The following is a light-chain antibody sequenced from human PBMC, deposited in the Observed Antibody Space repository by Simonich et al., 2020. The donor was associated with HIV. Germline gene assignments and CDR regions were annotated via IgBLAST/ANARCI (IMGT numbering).Light chain of an antibody. J-gene: IGKJ5*01. CDR1: QSVLYSSNNKNY. CDR3: QQYYSTPLIT. V-gene: IGKV4-1*01. CDR2: WAS. Sequence: DIVMTQSPDSLAVSLGERATINCKSSQSVLYSSNNKNYLAWYQQKQGQPTKLLIYWASTRESGVPDRFSGSGSGTDFTLTISSLQAEDVAVYYCQQYYSTPLITFGQGTRLEIK.